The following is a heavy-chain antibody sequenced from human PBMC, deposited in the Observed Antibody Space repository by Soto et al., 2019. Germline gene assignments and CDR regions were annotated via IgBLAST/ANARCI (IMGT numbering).Heavy chain of an antibody. J-gene: IGHJ3*02. CDR3: ARGNRIEAFDI. CDR2: ISAYKGNT. V-gene: IGHV1-18*01. Sequence: QVQLVQSGAEVKKPGASVKVSCKASGYTFASYGFSWVRQAPGQGLEWMGWISAYKGNTNYAQKLHGRVTMTTDTTTSTAYRELRSLRSDDTAVYLWARGNRIEAFDIWGQGTMVTVSS. D-gene: IGHD2-15*01. CDR1: GYTFASYG.